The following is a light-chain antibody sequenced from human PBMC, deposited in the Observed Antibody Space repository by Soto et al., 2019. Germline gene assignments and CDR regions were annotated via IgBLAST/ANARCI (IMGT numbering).Light chain of an antibody. V-gene: IGKV3-15*01. J-gene: IGKJ5*01. CDR1: QSVNSN. Sequence: EIVMTHSPATLSVTPGERATLSCRASQSVNSNLAWYQQKPGQAPTLLIYDASTRATGIPVRFSGSGSGTEFTLTISNLQSEDFAVYYCQQFDNRPPVTFGQGTRLEIK. CDR3: QQFDNRPPVT. CDR2: DAS.